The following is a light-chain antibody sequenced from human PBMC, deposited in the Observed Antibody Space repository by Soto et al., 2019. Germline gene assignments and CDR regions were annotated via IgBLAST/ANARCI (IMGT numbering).Light chain of an antibody. J-gene: IGKJ2*01. V-gene: IGKV1-17*03. CDR2: DTS. CDR3: LQHNNYPYT. CDR1: QDISRF. Sequence: DVQMTQSPSAMSASVGDRVTITCRASQDISRFVAWFQQKPGKAPERLIYDTSSLQPGVPSRFSGSGSGTEFTLAISGLQPEDFATNYCLQHNNYPYTFGQGTKLEIK.